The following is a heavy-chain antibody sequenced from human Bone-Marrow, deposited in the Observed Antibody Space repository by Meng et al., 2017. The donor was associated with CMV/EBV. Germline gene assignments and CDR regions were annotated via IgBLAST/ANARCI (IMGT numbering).Heavy chain of an antibody. J-gene: IGHJ4*02. D-gene: IGHD3-22*01. V-gene: IGHV1-69*05. CDR2: IIPIFGTA. Sequence: SVKVSCKASGGTFSSYAISWVRQAPGQGLEWMGGIIPIFGTANYAQKFQGRVTITTAESTSTAYMELSSLRSEDTAVYYCARARWISSGYYYYFDYWGQGTLVTVSS. CDR3: ARARWISSGYYYYFDY. CDR1: GGTFSSYA.